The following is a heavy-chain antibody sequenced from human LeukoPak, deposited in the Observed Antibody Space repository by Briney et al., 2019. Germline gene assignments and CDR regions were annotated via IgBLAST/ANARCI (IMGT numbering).Heavy chain of an antibody. Sequence: SETLSLTCGVSGASVSSIGYSWSWIRQPPGKGLEWIGEINHSGSTNYNPSLKSRVTISVDTSKNQFSLKLSSVTAADTAVYYCARETPHVDTDDAFDIWGQGTMVTVSS. CDR2: INHSGST. CDR1: GASVSSIGYS. J-gene: IGHJ3*02. V-gene: IGHV4-34*01. CDR3: ARETPHVDTDDAFDI. D-gene: IGHD5-18*01.